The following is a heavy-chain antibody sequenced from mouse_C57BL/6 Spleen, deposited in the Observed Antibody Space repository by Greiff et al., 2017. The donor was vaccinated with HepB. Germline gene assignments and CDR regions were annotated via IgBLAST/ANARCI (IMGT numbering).Heavy chain of an antibody. CDR1: GYTFTSYW. Sequence: QVQLQQSGAELVMPGASVKLSCKASGYTFTSYWMHWVKQRPGQGLEWIGEIDPSDSYTNYNQKFKGKSTLTVDKSSSTAYMQLSSLTSEDSAVYYCAREELGRRAMDYWGQGTSVTVSS. CDR2: IDPSDSYT. CDR3: AREELGRRAMDY. V-gene: IGHV1-69*01. D-gene: IGHD4-1*01. J-gene: IGHJ4*01.